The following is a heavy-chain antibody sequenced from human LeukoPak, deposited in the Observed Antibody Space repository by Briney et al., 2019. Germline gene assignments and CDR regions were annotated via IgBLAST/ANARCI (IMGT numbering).Heavy chain of an antibody. D-gene: IGHD3-10*01. J-gene: IGHJ4*02. CDR1: GGSFSGYY. V-gene: IGHV4-34*01. CDR3: ARGKGRKYYGSGSYYEDYFDY. Sequence: SETLSLTCAVYGGSFSGYYWSWIRQPPGKGLEWIGEINHSGSTNYNPSLKSRVTISVDTSKNQFSLKLSSVTAADTAVYYCARGKGRKYYGSGSYYEDYFDYWGQGTLVTVSS. CDR2: INHSGST.